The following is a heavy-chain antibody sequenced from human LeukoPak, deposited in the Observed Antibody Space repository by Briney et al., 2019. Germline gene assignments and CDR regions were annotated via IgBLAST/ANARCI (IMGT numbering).Heavy chain of an antibody. CDR1: GYTFTGYY. D-gene: IGHD6-19*01. CDR2: INPNSGGT. V-gene: IGHV1-2*02. Sequence: GASVKVSCKASGYTFTGYYIHWVRQAPGQGLEWMGWINPNSGGTNYAQKFQGRVTMTTDTSISTAYMELSRLRSDDTAVYYCARDSSSGWFHDAFDIWGQGTMVTVSS. CDR3: ARDSSSGWFHDAFDI. J-gene: IGHJ3*02.